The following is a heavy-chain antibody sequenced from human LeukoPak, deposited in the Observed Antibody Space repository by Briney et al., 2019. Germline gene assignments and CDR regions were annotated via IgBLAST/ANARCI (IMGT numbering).Heavy chain of an antibody. J-gene: IGHJ4*02. D-gene: IGHD3-10*01. Sequence: GGSLRLSCAASGFTFSSYAMSWVRQAPGKGLEWVSLINDSGGNTYYADSVKGRFTISRDNSKNTLFLQMSSLRAEDTAVYYCAKTSAGIRGGYLDYWGQGTLVTVSS. CDR1: GFTFSSYA. CDR3: AKTSAGIRGGYLDY. V-gene: IGHV3-23*01. CDR2: INDSGGNT.